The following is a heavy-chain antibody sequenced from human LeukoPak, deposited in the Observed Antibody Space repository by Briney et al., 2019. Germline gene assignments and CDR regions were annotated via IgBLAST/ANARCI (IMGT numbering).Heavy chain of an antibody. CDR2: INPNCGDT. Sequence: ASVKVSCKPSGYTFTGYYMHWLPQAPGQGLESMGSINPNCGDTNYAQKFQCRVAMASDTSISTAYMALSGLRSDDTAVYYCARALETMGAKRYFDYWGQGTLVTVSS. J-gene: IGHJ4*02. D-gene: IGHD3-16*01. V-gene: IGHV1-2*02. CDR3: ARALETMGAKRYFDY. CDR1: GYTFTGYY.